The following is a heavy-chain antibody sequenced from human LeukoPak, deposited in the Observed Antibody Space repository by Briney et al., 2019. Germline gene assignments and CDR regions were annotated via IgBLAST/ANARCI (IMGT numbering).Heavy chain of an antibody. J-gene: IGHJ4*02. Sequence: SETLSLTCAVYGGSFSGYYWRWIRQPPGKGLEWLGDVNHSGSTNYNPSLKSRVTISVDASKHQFFLKLSSVTAADTAVYYCARVPTYYYDSSGHHGPIDFWGQGTLVTVSS. CDR3: ARVPTYYYDSSGHHGPIDF. CDR1: GGSFSGYY. V-gene: IGHV4-34*01. CDR2: VNHSGST. D-gene: IGHD3-22*01.